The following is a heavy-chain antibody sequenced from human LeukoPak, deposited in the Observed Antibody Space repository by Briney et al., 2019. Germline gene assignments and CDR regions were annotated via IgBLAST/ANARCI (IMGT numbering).Heavy chain of an antibody. CDR2: IYYSGGT. J-gene: IGHJ4*02. V-gene: IGHV4-59*01. Sequence: KPSETLSLTCTVSGGSISSYYRSWIRQPPGKGLEWIGYIYYSGGTNYNPSLKSRVTISVATSKNKFSLKLSSVTAADTAVYYCARDRNRPGYYFDYWGQGTLVTVSS. CDR3: ARDRNRPGYYFDY. D-gene: IGHD1-14*01. CDR1: GGSISSYY.